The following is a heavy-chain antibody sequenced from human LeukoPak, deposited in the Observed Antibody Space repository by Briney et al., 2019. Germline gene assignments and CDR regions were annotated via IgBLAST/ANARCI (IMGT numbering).Heavy chain of an antibody. CDR2: INTNTGNP. D-gene: IGHD1-26*01. CDR3: ARGVYSGSPGYYGMDV. CDR1: GYTFTSYA. Sequence: ASVKVSCKASGYTFTSYAMNWVRQAPGQGLEWMGWINTNTGNPTYAQGFTGRFVFSLGTSVSTAYLQISSLKAEDTAVYYCARGVYSGSPGYYGMDVWGQGTTVTVSS. V-gene: IGHV7-4-1*02. J-gene: IGHJ6*02.